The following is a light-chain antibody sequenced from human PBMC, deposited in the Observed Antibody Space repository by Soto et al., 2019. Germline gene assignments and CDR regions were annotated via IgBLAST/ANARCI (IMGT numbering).Light chain of an antibody. CDR2: EAT. J-gene: IGLJ3*02. CDR3: SLYASTNTFM. V-gene: IGLV2-23*02. Sequence: QSALTQPASVSGSPVRSITISCTGTSSDIGRYNLVSWYQQHPGKPPKLMIYEATKRPSGVSNRFSGSKSGNTASLTISGLQAEDEADYYCSLYASTNTFMFGGGTKLTVL. CDR1: SSDIGRYNL.